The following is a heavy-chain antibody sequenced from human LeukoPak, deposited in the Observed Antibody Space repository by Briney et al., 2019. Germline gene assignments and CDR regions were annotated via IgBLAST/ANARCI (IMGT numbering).Heavy chain of an antibody. CDR1: GYTFTSYY. Sequence: ASVKVSCKASGYTFTSYYMHWVRQATGQGLEWMGWMNPNSGNTGYAQKFQDRVTMTRNTSISTAYMELSSLRSEDTAVYYCARGLSRVYWGQGTLVTVSS. CDR2: MNPNSGNT. J-gene: IGHJ4*02. CDR3: ARGLSRVY. V-gene: IGHV1-8*02.